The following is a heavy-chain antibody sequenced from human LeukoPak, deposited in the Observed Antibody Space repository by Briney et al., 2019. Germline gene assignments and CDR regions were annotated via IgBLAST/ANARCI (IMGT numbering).Heavy chain of an antibody. J-gene: IGHJ4*02. CDR2: ISYDGSNK. Sequence: GGSLRLSSAAPGFTFSSYGMHWVRQAPGKGLEWVAVISYDGSNKYYADSVKGRFTISRDNSKNTLYLQMNSLRAEDTAVYYCAKVPIAAAGTIAIDYWGQGTLVTVSS. CDR3: AKVPIAAAGTIAIDY. V-gene: IGHV3-30*18. CDR1: GFTFSSYG. D-gene: IGHD6-13*01.